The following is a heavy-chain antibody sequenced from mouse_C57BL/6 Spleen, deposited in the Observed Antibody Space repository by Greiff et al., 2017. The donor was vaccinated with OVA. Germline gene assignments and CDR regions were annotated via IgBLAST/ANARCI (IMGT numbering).Heavy chain of an antibody. D-gene: IGHD2-12*01. CDR2: FYPGGGSI. CDR1: GYTFTEYT. Sequence: VQLKESGAELVKPGASVKLSCKASGYTFTEYTIHWVKQRPGQGLEWIGWFYPGGGSIKYNEKFKDKATLTADKSSSTVYLELIRLTSEDSAVYFCDRREDRELLPEYDAMEDWGQGTSVTVSS. V-gene: IGHV1-62-2*01. J-gene: IGHJ4*01. CDR3: DRREDRELLPEYDAMED.